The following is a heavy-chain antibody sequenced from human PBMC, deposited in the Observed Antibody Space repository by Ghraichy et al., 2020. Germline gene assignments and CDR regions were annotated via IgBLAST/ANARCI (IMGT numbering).Heavy chain of an antibody. J-gene: IGHJ4*02. Sequence: SETLSLTCTVSGGSISSGGYYWSWIRQHPGKGLEWIGYIYYSGSTYYNPSLKSRVTISVDTSKNQFSLKLSSVTAADTAVYYCARFDFWSGYLGFPNHEHFDYWGQGTLVTVSS. V-gene: IGHV4-31*03. CDR3: ARFDFWSGYLGFPNHEHFDY. CDR2: IYYSGST. CDR1: GGSISSGGYY. D-gene: IGHD3-3*01.